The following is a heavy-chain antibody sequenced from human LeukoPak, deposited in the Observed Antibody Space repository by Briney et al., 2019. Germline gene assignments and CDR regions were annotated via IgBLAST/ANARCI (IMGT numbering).Heavy chain of an antibody. J-gene: IGHJ4*02. CDR2: IRYDGSNK. D-gene: IGHD6-13*01. CDR3: AKEGSSWYFGSSRVDYFDY. Sequence: GGSLRLSCAASGFTFSSYGMHWVRQAPGKGLEWVAFIRYDGSNKYYADSVKGRFTISRDNSKNTLYLQMNSLRAEDTAVYYCAKEGSSWYFGSSRVDYFDYWGQGTLVTVSS. V-gene: IGHV3-30*02. CDR1: GFTFSSYG.